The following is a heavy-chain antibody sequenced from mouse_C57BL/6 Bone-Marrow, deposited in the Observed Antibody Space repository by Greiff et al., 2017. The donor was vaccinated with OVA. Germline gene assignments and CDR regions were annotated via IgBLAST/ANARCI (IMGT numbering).Heavy chain of an antibody. Sequence: EVQLVESGGGLVKPGGSLKLSCAASGFTFSSYAMSWVRQTPEKRLEWVATISDGGSYTYYPDNVKGRFTISRDNAKNNLYLQMSHLKSEDTAMYYCARDEGYGGFAYWGQGTLVTVSA. J-gene: IGHJ3*01. D-gene: IGHD2-3*01. CDR2: ISDGGSYT. V-gene: IGHV5-4*01. CDR3: ARDEGYGGFAY. CDR1: GFTFSSYA.